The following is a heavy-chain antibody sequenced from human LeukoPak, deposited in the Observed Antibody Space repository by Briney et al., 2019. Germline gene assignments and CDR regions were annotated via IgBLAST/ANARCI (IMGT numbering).Heavy chain of an antibody. Sequence: ASETLSLTCAVYGGSFSGYYWSWIRQPPGKGLEWIGEINHNGSTNYNPSLKSRVTISVDKSKNQFSLKLSSVTAADTAVYYCARASHDYGDYSHFDYWGQGTLVTVSS. D-gene: IGHD4-17*01. CDR2: INHNGST. CDR3: ARASHDYGDYSHFDY. CDR1: GGSFSGYY. J-gene: IGHJ4*02. V-gene: IGHV4-34*01.